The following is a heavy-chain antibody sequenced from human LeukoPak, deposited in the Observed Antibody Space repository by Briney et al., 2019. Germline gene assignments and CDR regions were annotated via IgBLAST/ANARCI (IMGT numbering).Heavy chain of an antibody. D-gene: IGHD4-17*01. CDR1: GGSFSGYY. V-gene: IGHV4-34*01. CDR2: INHSGST. Sequence: SETLSLTCAVYGGSFSGYYWSWIRQPPGKGLEWIGEINHSGSTNYNPSLKSRVTISVDTSKNQFSLKLSSVTAADTAVYYCASSFNDYGDHGKSRRLYYFDYWGQGTLVTVSS. J-gene: IGHJ4*02. CDR3: ASSFNDYGDHGKSRRLYYFDY.